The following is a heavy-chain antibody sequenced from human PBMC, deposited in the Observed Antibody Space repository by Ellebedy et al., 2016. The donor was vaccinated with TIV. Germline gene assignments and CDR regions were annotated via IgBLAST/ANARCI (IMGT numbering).Heavy chain of an antibody. Sequence: GESLKISCAASGFTFSGDGMHWVRQAPGMGMFWVSFIKNDGSATKYADSVKGRLTVPRDNAKNTLYLQMNSLRAEDTAVYYCARGRDYGMDVWGQGTTVTVSS. CDR1: GFTFSGDG. J-gene: IGHJ6*02. V-gene: IGHV3-74*03. CDR3: ARGRDYGMDV. CDR2: IKNDGSAT.